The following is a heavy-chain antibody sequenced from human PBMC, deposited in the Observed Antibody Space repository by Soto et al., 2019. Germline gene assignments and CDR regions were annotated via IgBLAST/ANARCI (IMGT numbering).Heavy chain of an antibody. D-gene: IGHD5-12*01. CDR1: RFTFRSYA. CDR3: VKEWTPRRAFDY. Sequence: SLILSCVASRFTFRSYAMSWVRQAPGKGLEWVSGINPSGGSTFYADSVRGRFTISGDNAKNTLYLQMNSLRVDDTAKYYCVKEWTPRRAFDYWGQGTPVTV. CDR2: INPSGGST. J-gene: IGHJ4*02. V-gene: IGHV3-23*01.